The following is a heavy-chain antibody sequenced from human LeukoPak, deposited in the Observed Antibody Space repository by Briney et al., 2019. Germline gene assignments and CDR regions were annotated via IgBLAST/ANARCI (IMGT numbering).Heavy chain of an antibody. V-gene: IGHV4-34*01. CDR1: GGSFSGYY. Sequence: SETLSITCAVYGGSFSGYYWSWIRQPPGKGLEWIGEINHSGSTNYNPSLKSRVTISVDTSKNQFSLKLSSVTAADTAVYYCARLNRVVARAFDYWGQGTLVTVSS. CDR2: INHSGST. J-gene: IGHJ4*02. D-gene: IGHD5-12*01. CDR3: ARLNRVVARAFDY.